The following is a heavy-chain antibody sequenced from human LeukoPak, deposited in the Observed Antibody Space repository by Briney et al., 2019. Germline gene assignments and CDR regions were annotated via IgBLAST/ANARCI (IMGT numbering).Heavy chain of an antibody. D-gene: IGHD6-13*01. Sequence: GSLRLSCAASEFSVGSNYMTWVRQAPGKGLEWIGEIYHSGSTNYNPSLKSRVAISVDKSKNQFSLKLSSVTAADTSVYYCARALPRAAGTSLLVRWFDPWGQGTLVTVSS. CDR1: EFSVGSNY. J-gene: IGHJ5*02. V-gene: IGHV4-4*02. CDR3: ARALPRAAGTSLLVRWFDP. CDR2: IYHSGST.